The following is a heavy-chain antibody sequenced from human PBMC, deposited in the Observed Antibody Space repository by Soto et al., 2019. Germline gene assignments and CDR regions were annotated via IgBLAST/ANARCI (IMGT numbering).Heavy chain of an antibody. D-gene: IGHD2-2*01. CDR3: AAAGGDCSSTSCYFVGAFDI. J-gene: IGHJ3*02. Sequence: QMQLVQSGPEVKKPGTSVKVSCKASGFTFTSSAMQWVRQARGQRLEWIGWIVVGSGNTNYAQKFQERVTITRYMSTSTAYMELSSLRSEDTAVYYCAAAGGDCSSTSCYFVGAFDIWGQGTMVTVSS. CDR1: GFTFTSSA. CDR2: IVVGSGNT. V-gene: IGHV1-58*02.